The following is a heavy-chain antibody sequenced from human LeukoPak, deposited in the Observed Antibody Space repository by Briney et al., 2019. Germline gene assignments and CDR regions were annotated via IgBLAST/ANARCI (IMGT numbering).Heavy chain of an antibody. J-gene: IGHJ3*02. Sequence: SETLSLSCAVSGGSINSYYWSWIRQPPGKGLEWIAYIYSSGDSNYNPSFKSRVTISVDTSKNQFSLKLTSVAAADTAIYYCARQPSGTAAFDIWGQGTMVIVPS. CDR2: IYSSGDS. V-gene: IGHV4-59*08. CDR3: ARQPSGTAAFDI. D-gene: IGHD1/OR15-1a*01. CDR1: GGSINSYY.